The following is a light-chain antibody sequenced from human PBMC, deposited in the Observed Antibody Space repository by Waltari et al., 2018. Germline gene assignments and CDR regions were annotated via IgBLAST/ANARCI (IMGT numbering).Light chain of an antibody. V-gene: IGLV3-27*01. Sequence: YDLTQPSSVSVSPGQTATITCSGDVLAEKYVRWFQQKPGQAPTLIRYKDTERPSGIPERFSGSSSGSTVTLTIRGALLEDEADYHCHAAADNNWFFGGGTKLTVL. CDR3: HAAADNNWF. J-gene: IGLJ2*01. CDR1: VLAEKY. CDR2: KDT.